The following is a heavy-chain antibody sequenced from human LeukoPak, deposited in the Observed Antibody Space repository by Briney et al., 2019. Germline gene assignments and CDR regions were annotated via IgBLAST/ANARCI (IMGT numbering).Heavy chain of an antibody. V-gene: IGHV1-8*01. Sequence: ASVKVSCKASGYTFTSYDINWVRQATGQGLEWMGWMNPNSGNTGYAQKFQGRVTMTRNTSISTAYMELSSLRSEDTAVYYCARDVPPYYYDSSGSLLFDIWGQGTMVTVSS. CDR1: GYTFTSYD. CDR2: MNPNSGNT. CDR3: ARDVPPYYYDSSGSLLFDI. D-gene: IGHD3-22*01. J-gene: IGHJ3*02.